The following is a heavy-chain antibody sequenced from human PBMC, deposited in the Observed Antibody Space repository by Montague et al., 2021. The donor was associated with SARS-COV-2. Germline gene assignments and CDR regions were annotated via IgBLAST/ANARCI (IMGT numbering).Heavy chain of an antibody. CDR1: GASTNSNSYY. V-gene: IGHV4-39*01. Sequence: SETLSLTCAVSGASTNSNSYYWGWIRQPPGKGLDWIGSFYYTGYICYTPSLKSRVTISGDTSKNQISLRLSSVTAADTAVCYSTRHVHMTWPEPSPGFDYWGQGTLVTVSS. J-gene: IGHJ4*02. D-gene: IGHD1-1*01. CDR2: FYYTGYI. CDR3: TRHVHMTWPEPSPGFDY.